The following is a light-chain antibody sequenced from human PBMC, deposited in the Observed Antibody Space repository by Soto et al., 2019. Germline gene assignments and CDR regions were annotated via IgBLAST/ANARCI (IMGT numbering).Light chain of an antibody. CDR2: EVS. J-gene: IGLJ3*02. CDR3: SSFTTNTARV. V-gene: IGLV2-14*03. CDR1: SSDVGGNHY. Sequence: QSVLTQPASVSGSPGQSITISCTGTSSDVGGNHYVSWYQQYPGKAPKLMIYEVSNRPSGISNRFSGSKSGNTASLTISGLQAEDEADYYCSSFTTNTARVFGGGTKLTVL.